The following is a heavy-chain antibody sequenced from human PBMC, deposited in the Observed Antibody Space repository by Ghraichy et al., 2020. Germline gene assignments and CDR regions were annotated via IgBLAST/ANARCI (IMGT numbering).Heavy chain of an antibody. J-gene: IGHJ6*02. Sequence: ASVKVSCKASGYTFTSYAMHWVRQAPGQRLEWMGWINAGNGNTKYSQKFQGRVTITRDTSASTAYMELSSLRSEDTAVYYCARELNDFWSGYYPNYYGMDVWGQGTTVTVSS. D-gene: IGHD3-3*01. V-gene: IGHV1-3*01. CDR2: INAGNGNT. CDR3: ARELNDFWSGYYPNYYGMDV. CDR1: GYTFTSYA.